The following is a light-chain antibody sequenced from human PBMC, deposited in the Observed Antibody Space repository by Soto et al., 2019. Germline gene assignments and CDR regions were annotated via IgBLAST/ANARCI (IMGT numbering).Light chain of an antibody. J-gene: IGKJ1*01. CDR1: QSVSTNF. CDR2: GAS. CDR3: QQYGRTSWT. V-gene: IGKV3-20*01. Sequence: EIVLTQSPGTLSLSPGEGATLSCRPSQSVSTNFFAWYQQKPSQAPRLLIYGASTRATGIPDRFSGSGSGTDFTLTISRLEPEDFAVYYCQQYGRTSWTFGQGTKVEIK.